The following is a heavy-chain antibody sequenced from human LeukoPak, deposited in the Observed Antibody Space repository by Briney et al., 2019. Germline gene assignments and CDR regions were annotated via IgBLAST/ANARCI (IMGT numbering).Heavy chain of an antibody. V-gene: IGHV3-21*01. CDR1: GFTLSSHS. CDR3: AAGYYDSSGYFAY. CDR2: ISSSSIYI. J-gene: IGHJ4*02. D-gene: IGHD3-22*01. Sequence: PGGSLRLSCAASGFTLSSHSMNWVRQAPGKGLEWVSSISSSSIYIYYADSVKGRFTISRDNARNSLYLQMNSLRAEDTAVYYCAAGYYDSSGYFAYWGQGTLVTVSS.